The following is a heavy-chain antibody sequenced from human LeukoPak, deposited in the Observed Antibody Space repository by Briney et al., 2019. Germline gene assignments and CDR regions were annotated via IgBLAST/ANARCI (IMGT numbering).Heavy chain of an antibody. V-gene: IGHV3-30*14. CDR3: ARVVDGSQGITMVRGVFPDV. D-gene: IGHD3-10*01. CDR1: GFTFSSYA. Sequence: GGSLRLSCAASGFTFSSYAMHWVRQAPGKGLEWVAVISYDGSNKYYADSVKGRFTISRDNSKNTLYLQMNSLRAEDTAVYYCARVVDGSQGITMVRGVFPDVWGQGTTVTVSS. CDR2: ISYDGSNK. J-gene: IGHJ6*02.